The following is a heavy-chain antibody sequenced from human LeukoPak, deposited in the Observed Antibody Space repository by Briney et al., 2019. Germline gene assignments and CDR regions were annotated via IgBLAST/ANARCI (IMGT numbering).Heavy chain of an antibody. CDR1: GGTFSSYA. CDR2: IIPIFGTA. J-gene: IGHJ4*02. D-gene: IGHD4/OR15-4a*01. CDR3: ARGPLGGGADDY. V-gene: IGHV1-69*13. Sequence: ASVKVSCKASGGTFSSYAISWVRQAPGQGLEWMGGIIPIFGTANYAQKFQGRVTITADESTSTAYMELSSLRSEDTAVYYCARGPLGGGADDYWGQGTLVTVSS.